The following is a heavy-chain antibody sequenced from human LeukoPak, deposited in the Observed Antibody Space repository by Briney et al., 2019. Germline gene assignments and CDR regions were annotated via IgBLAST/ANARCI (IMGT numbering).Heavy chain of an antibody. CDR2: IIPIFGTA. CDR3: ATSGSYYYYGMDV. CDR1: GGTFSSYA. V-gene: IGHV1-69*13. J-gene: IGHJ6*02. D-gene: IGHD6-25*01. Sequence: ASVKVSCKASGGTFSSYAISWVRQAPGQGLEWMGGIIPIFGTANYAQKFQGRVTITADESTSTAYMELSSLRSEDTAVYYCATSGSYYYYGMDVLGPRTTVTVSS.